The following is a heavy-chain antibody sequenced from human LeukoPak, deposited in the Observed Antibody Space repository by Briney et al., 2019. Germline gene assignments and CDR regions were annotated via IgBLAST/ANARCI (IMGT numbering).Heavy chain of an antibody. V-gene: IGHV3-30*02. CDR3: AKVATINFFDF. CDR2: IRYDGSDK. J-gene: IGHJ4*02. CDR1: GFTFSSSG. Sequence: GGSLRLSCAASGFTFSSSGMHWVRQAPGKGLEWVAFIRYDGSDKYYADSVKGRFTISRDNSKNMLFLQMNRLRAEDTAVYYCAKVATINFFDFWGQGTLVTVSS. D-gene: IGHD5-12*01.